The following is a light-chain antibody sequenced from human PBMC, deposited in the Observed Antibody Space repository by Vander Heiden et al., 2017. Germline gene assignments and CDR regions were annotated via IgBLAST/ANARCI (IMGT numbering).Light chain of an antibody. CDR2: EAS. J-gene: IGKJ4*01. V-gene: IGKV1-5*03. CDR3: QQYDSFAPIT. CDR1: QRINNW. Sequence: DLQVTQSPSILSASVGDRVTITCRASQRINNWLAWYQQKPGKAPNLLIYEASSLESGVPSRFSGSGSGTEFTLTISSLQPDDCATYYCQQYDSFAPITFGGGAKVEI.